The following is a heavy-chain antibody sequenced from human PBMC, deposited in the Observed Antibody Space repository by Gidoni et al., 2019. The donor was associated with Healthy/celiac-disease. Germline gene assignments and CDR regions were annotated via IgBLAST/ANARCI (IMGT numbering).Heavy chain of an antibody. V-gene: IGHV1-69*02. CDR2: IIPILGIA. CDR1: GGTFSSYI. CDR3: ARATIVAHGGGMDV. Sequence: QVQLVQSGAEVKKPGSSVKVSCKASGGTFSSYIITWVRQAPGQGLAWMGRIIPILGIAYYAQSFQGRVTITADKSTSTAYMELSSLRSEDTAVYYCARATIVAHGGGMDVWGQGTTVTVSS. J-gene: IGHJ6*02. D-gene: IGHD6-6*01.